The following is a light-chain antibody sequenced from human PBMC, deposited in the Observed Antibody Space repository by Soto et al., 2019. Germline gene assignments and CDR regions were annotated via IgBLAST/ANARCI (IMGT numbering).Light chain of an antibody. CDR2: GAS. CDR3: HQYSSSTKT. J-gene: IGKJ1*01. V-gene: IGKV3-20*01. Sequence: EIVMTQSPVTLSFSPGERATLSRRASQSVSSTYLAWYQQRPGQAPRLLIYGASSRATGIPDRFSGSGSGTDFTLTISRLEPQDFAVYYCHQYSSSTKTFGQGTKVDI. CDR1: QSVSSTY.